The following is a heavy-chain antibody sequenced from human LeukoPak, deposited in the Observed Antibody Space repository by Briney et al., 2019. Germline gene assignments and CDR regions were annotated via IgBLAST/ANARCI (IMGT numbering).Heavy chain of an antibody. Sequence: PGGSLRLSCAASGFTFNSYAMSWVRQAPGKGLEWVSAITGSGGTTYYADSVKGRFTMSRDNSKNTLYLLMNSLRAEDTAVYHCAKDSGAYCSGGSCHRGYFHNWGQGTLVTVSS. D-gene: IGHD2-15*01. CDR3: AKDSGAYCSGGSCHRGYFHN. CDR2: ITGSGGTT. J-gene: IGHJ4*02. CDR1: GFTFNSYA. V-gene: IGHV3-23*01.